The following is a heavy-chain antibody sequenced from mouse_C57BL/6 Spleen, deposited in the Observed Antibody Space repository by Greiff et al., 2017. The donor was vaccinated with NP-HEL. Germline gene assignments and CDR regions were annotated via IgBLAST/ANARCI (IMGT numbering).Heavy chain of an antibody. CDR3: ARHERNWYYFDY. CDR2: FYPGSGSL. J-gene: IGHJ2*01. D-gene: IGHD4-1*01. Sequence: QVQLQQSGAELVKPGASVKLSCKASGYTFTEYTIHWVKQRYGQGLEWIGWFYPGSGSLTYNEKFQDKAPLTADKSSSTFYMELRILTSKNSAVYFCARHERNWYYFDYWGQGTTRTVSS. V-gene: IGHV1-62-2*01. CDR1: GYTFTEYT.